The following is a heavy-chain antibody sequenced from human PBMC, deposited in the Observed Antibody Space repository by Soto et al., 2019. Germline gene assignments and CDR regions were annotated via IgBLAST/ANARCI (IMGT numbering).Heavy chain of an antibody. V-gene: IGHV1-69*01. D-gene: IGHD3-22*01. CDR2: IIPIFGTA. CDR3: ARDLYYYDSSGYHT. CDR1: GGTFSSYA. Sequence: QVQLVQSGAEVKKPGSSVKVSCKASGGTFSSYAISWVRQAPGQGLEWMGGIIPIFGTANYAQKFQGRVTITADESTSTAYMGLSSLRSEDTAVYYCARDLYYYDSSGYHTWGQGTLVTVSS. J-gene: IGHJ5*02.